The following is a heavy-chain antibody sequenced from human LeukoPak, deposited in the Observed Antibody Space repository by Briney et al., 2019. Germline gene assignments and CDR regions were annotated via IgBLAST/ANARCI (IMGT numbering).Heavy chain of an antibody. J-gene: IGHJ5*02. CDR1: GGSFSGYY. CDR2: INHSGST. D-gene: IGHD3-16*02. V-gene: IGHV4-34*01. Sequence: ASETLSLTCAVYGGSFSGYYWSWIRQPPGRGLEWIGEINHSGSTYYNPSLKSRVTISVDTSKNQFSLKLSSVTAADTAVYYCARHAGPMITFGGVIDTNWFDPWGQGTLVTVSS. CDR3: ARHAGPMITFGGVIDTNWFDP.